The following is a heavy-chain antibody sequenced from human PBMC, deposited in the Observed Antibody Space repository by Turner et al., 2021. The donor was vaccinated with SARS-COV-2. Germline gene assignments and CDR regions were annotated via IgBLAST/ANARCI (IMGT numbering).Heavy chain of an antibody. CDR2: IGSSGKDT. V-gene: IGHV3-23*01. CDR3: AKQLGLYSNPMYYFDY. Sequence: EVQLLESGGGLVQPGGSLRLSCAAPGFIFSSYAMSWVRQQPGKGLEWVSIIGSSGKDTYYADPVKGRFTISRDNSKNTLYLQMNSLRAEDTAVYYCAKQLGLYSNPMYYFDYWGQGTLVTVSS. CDR1: GFIFSSYA. J-gene: IGHJ4*02. D-gene: IGHD4-4*01.